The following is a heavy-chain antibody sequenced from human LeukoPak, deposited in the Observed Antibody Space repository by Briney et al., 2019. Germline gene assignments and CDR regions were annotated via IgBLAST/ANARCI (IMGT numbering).Heavy chain of an antibody. CDR2: IRYDESSK. V-gene: IGHV3-30*02. Sequence: GGSLRLSCAASGFIFSNYGMHWVRQAPGKGLEWVAFIRYDESSKFYADSVKGRFTISRDNSENILFLQMNSLRAEDTAVYYCATMQWLEGVDWFDPWGQGTLVTVSS. D-gene: IGHD6-19*01. J-gene: IGHJ5*02. CDR3: ATMQWLEGVDWFDP. CDR1: GFIFSNYG.